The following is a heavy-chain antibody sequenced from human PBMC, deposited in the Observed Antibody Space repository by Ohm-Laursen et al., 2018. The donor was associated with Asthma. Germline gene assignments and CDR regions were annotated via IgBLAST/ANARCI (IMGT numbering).Heavy chain of an antibody. CDR1: GGSISSYY. D-gene: IGHD2-8*02. V-gene: IGHV4-59*01. CDR3: ARVGTGGVLDY. CDR2: IYYSGST. J-gene: IGHJ4*02. Sequence: GTLSLTCAVSGGSISSYYWSWIRQPSGKGLEWIGYIYYSGSTNYNPSLKSRVTISVDTSKNQFSLKLSSVTAADTAVYYCARVGTGGVLDYWGQGTLVTVSS.